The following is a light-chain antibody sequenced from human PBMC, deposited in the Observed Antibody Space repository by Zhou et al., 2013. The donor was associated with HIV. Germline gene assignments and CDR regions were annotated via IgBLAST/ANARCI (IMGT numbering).Light chain of an antibody. V-gene: IGKV1-39*01. CDR1: QSVSTY. CDR3: QQYKIYPLT. Sequence: DIQMTQFPSSLSASVGDRVTITCRASQSVSTYLNWYQQKPGKAPKLLIYAASSLQSGVPSKFSGSGSGTDFTLTISNLQPEDIASYYCQQYKIYPLTFGGGTKVEI. J-gene: IGKJ4*01. CDR2: AAS.